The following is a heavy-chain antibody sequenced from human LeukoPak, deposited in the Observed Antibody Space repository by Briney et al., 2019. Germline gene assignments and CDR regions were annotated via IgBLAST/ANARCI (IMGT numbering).Heavy chain of an antibody. D-gene: IGHD2-2*01. CDR3: ARDDIVVVPAAPYNWFDP. CDR2: TYYSGST. V-gene: IGHV4-39*07. J-gene: IGHJ5*02. Sequence: PSETLSLTCTVSGGSISSSIYYWGWIRQPPGKGLGWIGNTYYSGSTYYNPSLKTRVTISVDTSKNQFSLKLSSVTAADTAVYYCARDDIVVVPAAPYNWFDPWGQGTLVTVSS. CDR1: GGSISSSIYY.